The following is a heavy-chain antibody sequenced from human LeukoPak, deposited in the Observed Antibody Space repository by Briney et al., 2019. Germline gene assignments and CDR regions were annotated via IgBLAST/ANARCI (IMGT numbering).Heavy chain of an antibody. D-gene: IGHD2-2*01. CDR3: ARGRGQLPHNWFDP. V-gene: IGHV4-30-4*01. CDR2: IYYSGST. Sequence: SQTLSLTCTVSGGSISSGDYYWSWIRQPPGKGLEWIGYIYYSGSTYYNPSLKSRVTISVDTSKNQFSLKLSSVAAADTAVYYCARGRGQLPHNWFDPWGQGTLVTVSS. J-gene: IGHJ5*02. CDR1: GGSISSGDYY.